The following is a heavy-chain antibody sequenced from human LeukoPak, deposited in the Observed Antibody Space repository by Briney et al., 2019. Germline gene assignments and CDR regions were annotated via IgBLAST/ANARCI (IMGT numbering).Heavy chain of an antibody. V-gene: IGHV3-33*01. CDR3: ARDQTGVRGGLGQ. J-gene: IGHJ4*02. CDR1: GFSFSSYG. D-gene: IGHD3-10*01. Sequence: PGGSLRLSCVASGFSFSSYGMHWVRQAPGKGLEGVAVIWYDGSNKYYADSVKGRFTISRDNSKNTLDLQMNSLRAEDTAVYYCARDQTGVRGGLGQWGQGTLVTVSS. CDR2: IWYDGSNK.